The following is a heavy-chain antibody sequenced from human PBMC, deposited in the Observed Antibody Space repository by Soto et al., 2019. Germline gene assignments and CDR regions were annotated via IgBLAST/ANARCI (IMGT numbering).Heavy chain of an antibody. D-gene: IGHD6-19*01. CDR2: FYYSGST. CDR1: GVPISSYY. V-gene: IGHV4-59*01. Sequence: SETLSLTCTVSGVPISSYYWSWIRQPPGKGLEWIGCFYYSGSTNYNPSLKSRVTISVDTSKKQFSLRLSSVTAADTAVYYCARGGWKLFDYWGQGTLVTVSS. CDR3: ARGGWKLFDY. J-gene: IGHJ4*02.